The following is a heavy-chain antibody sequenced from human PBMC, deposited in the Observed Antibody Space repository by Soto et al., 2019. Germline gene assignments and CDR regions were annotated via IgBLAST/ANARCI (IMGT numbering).Heavy chain of an antibody. Sequence: QLQLQESGSGLVKPSQKLSLTCTVSGGSINSGGYSWSWIRQPPGKGLEWIGYIYRSGSAYSSPSLQNRVTISVDTSKNHFSLNLTSVTAADTAVYYCAVSGRGGLDVWGQGTTVTVSS. V-gene: IGHV4-30-2*01. J-gene: IGHJ6*02. CDR1: GGSINSGGYS. CDR3: AVSGRGGLDV. CDR2: IYRSGSA. D-gene: IGHD3-10*01.